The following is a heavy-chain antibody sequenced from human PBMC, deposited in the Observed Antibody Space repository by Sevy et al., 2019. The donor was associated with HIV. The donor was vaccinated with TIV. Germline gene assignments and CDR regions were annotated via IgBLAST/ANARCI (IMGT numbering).Heavy chain of an antibody. CDR1: GFTVSSNY. V-gene: IGHV3-66*01. CDR2: IYSDGRT. D-gene: IGHD3-16*02. J-gene: IGHJ3*02. CDR3: ARDKVNEYVGGSDRDHAFDI. Sequence: GGSLRLSCAASGFTVSSNYMSWVRQAPGKGLEWVSVIYSDGRTYYADSVKGRFIISRDNSKNTLYLQMNSLRAEDTAVDYCARDKVNEYVGGSDRDHAFDIWGQGTMVTVSS.